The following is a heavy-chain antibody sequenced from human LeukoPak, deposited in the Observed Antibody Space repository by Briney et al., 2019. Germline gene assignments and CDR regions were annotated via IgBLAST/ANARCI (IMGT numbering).Heavy chain of an antibody. J-gene: IGHJ4*02. V-gene: IGHV1-69*13. D-gene: IGHD6-19*01. CDR2: IIPIFGAP. CDR1: GGTFSSYA. Sequence: ASVTVSCKASGGTFSSYAVSWVRQAPGQGLEWMGGIIPIFGAPNYAQNFQGRVTITADESTNTAYMELSSLKTEDTAVYYCTRGRPNSSGWPIDDYWGQGTLVTVSS. CDR3: TRGRPNSSGWPIDDY.